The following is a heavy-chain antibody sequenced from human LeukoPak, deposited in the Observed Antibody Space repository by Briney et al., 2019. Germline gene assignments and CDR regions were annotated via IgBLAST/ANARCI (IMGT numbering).Heavy chain of an antibody. CDR2: IYYSGSS. CDR3: ARNRDGYNSFDY. V-gene: IGHV4-31*03. J-gene: IGHJ4*02. CDR1: GGSINNSGYY. D-gene: IGHD5-24*01. Sequence: SETLSLTCTVSGGSINNSGYYWSWIRQHPGKGLEWIGYIYYSGSSYYNPSLRSRVTISVDTSKNHFSLKLSSVTAADTAVYYCARNRDGYNSFDYWGQGTLVTVSS.